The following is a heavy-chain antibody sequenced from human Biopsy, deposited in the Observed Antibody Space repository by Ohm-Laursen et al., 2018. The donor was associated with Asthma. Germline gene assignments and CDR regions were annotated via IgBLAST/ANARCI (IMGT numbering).Heavy chain of an antibody. V-gene: IGHV1-69*13. J-gene: IGHJ4*02. D-gene: IGHD2-2*01. Sequence: VKISCKSLGGTFNTYVIGWVRQAPGQGLEWMGGINSVFGTTTYPQKFQDRVTITSDDSTSTVYMELSSLRSEDTAVYYCARKAGSCISRTCYSLDFWGQGTLVTVPS. CDR1: GGTFNTYV. CDR3: ARKAGSCISRTCYSLDF. CDR2: INSVFGTT.